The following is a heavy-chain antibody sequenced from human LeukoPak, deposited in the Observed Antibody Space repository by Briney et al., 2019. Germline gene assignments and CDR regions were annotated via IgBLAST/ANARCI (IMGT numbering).Heavy chain of an antibody. CDR2: INHSGST. V-gene: IGHV4-34*01. Sequence: PSETLSLTCAVYGGSFSGYYWSWIRQPPGKGLEWIGEINHSGSTNYNPSLKSRVTISVDTSKNQFSLKLSSVTAADTAVYYCAGAHYYGSGSYYLYFDYWGQGTLVTVSS. D-gene: IGHD3-10*01. J-gene: IGHJ4*02. CDR1: GGSFSGYY. CDR3: AGAHYYGSGSYYLYFDY.